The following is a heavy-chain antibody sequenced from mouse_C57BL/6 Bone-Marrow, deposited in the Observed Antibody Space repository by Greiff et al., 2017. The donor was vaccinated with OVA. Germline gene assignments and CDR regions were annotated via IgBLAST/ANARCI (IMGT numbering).Heavy chain of an antibody. CDR1: GFTFSSYA. Sequence: EVNVVESGGGLVKPGGSLKLSCAASGFTFSSYAMSWVRQTPEKRLEWVATISDGGSYTYYPDNVKGRFTISRDNAKNNLYLQMSHLKSEDTAMYDCASRLRREGGYAMDYWGQGTSVTVSS. CDR3: ASRLRREGGYAMDY. V-gene: IGHV5-4*03. D-gene: IGHD2-12*01. CDR2: ISDGGSYT. J-gene: IGHJ4*01.